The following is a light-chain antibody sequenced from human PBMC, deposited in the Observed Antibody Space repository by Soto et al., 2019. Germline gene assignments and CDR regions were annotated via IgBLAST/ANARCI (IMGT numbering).Light chain of an antibody. CDR2: EDN. CDR1: SGSIASNY. V-gene: IGLV6-57*04. J-gene: IGLJ2*01. CDR3: QSYDSSRRVV. Sequence: NFMLTQPHSVSESPGKTVTISCTRSSGSIASNYVQWYQQRPGSAPTTVIYEDNQRPSGVPDRFSGSIDSSSNSASLTISGLKTEDEADYYCQSYDSSRRVVFGGGTKLT.